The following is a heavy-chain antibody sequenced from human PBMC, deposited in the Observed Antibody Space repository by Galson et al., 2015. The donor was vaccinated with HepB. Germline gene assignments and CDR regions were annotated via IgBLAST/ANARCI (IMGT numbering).Heavy chain of an antibody. Sequence: QSGAEVKKPGESLRISCKGSGYSFTSYWISWVRQMPGKGLEWMGRIDPNDSYTNYSPSFQGHVTISADKSISTAYLQWSSLKASDTAMYYCARGEREHSGRDYYGMDVWGQGTTVTVSS. D-gene: IGHD1-26*01. J-gene: IGHJ6*02. CDR3: ARGEREHSGRDYYGMDV. CDR2: IDPNDSYT. V-gene: IGHV5-10-1*01. CDR1: GYSFTSYW.